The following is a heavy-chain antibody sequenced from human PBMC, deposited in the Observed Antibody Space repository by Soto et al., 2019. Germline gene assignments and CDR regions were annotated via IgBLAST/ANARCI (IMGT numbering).Heavy chain of an antibody. J-gene: IGHJ4*02. CDR3: ARASDSYRSGWYDGYFDY. CDR1: GYTFTSYG. Sequence: QVQLVQSGGEVRKPGASVKVSCKASGYTFTSYGVSWVRQAPGQGLEWMGWIRAYTGYTNYAQKFQSRITITTDTSTSTAYMELRSLTSDDTAVYYCARASDSYRSGWYDGYFDYWGQGTLVTVSS. D-gene: IGHD6-19*01. V-gene: IGHV1-18*04. CDR2: IRAYTGYT.